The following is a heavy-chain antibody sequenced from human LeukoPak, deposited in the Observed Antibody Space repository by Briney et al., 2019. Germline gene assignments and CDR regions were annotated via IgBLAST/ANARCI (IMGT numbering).Heavy chain of an antibody. CDR1: GFTFGSYG. D-gene: IGHD2-15*01. CDR3: ARLYCSGGSCYSGYYGMDV. J-gene: IGHJ6*02. CDR2: IWYDGRNK. V-gene: IGHV3-33*01. Sequence: GGSLRLSCAASGFTFGSYGMHWVRQAPGKGLEWVALIWYDGRNKYYADSVKGRFTISRDNSKNTLYLQMNSLRREDTAVYYCARLYCSGGSCYSGYYGMDVWGQGTTVTVSS.